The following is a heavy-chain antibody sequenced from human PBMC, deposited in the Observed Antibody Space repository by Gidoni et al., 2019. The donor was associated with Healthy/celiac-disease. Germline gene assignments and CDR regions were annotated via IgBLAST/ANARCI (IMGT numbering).Heavy chain of an antibody. CDR3: ARKGIAVAGTAGAWFDP. V-gene: IGHV4-4*02. Sequence: QVQLQESGPGLVKPSGTLSLTYAVSGGAISRSNWWSWVRQPPGKGLEWIGEIYHSGSTNYNPSLKSRVTISVDKSNNQFSLKLSSVTAADTALYYCARKGIAVAGTAGAWFDPWGQGTLVTVSS. CDR1: GGAISRSNW. D-gene: IGHD6-19*01. J-gene: IGHJ5*02. CDR2: IYHSGST.